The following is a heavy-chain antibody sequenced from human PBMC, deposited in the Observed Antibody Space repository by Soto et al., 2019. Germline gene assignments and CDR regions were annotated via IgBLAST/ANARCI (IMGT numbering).Heavy chain of an antibody. Sequence: VASQTLSCPVCDYNCTRYGISCLRQMPGKGLEWMWRIDPSDSYTHYSPSFQGHVTISADKSISTAYLQWSSLKASDTAMYYCRRHPYGDYDVMGVWGQGTAVTVSS. CDR3: RRHPYGDYDVMGV. D-gene: IGHD4-17*01. V-gene: IGHV5-10-1*01. J-gene: IGHJ6*02. CDR2: IDPSDSYT. CDR1: DYNCTRYG.